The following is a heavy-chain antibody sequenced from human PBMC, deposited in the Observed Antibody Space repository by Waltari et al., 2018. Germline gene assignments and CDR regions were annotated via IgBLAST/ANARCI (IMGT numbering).Heavy chain of an antibody. Sequence: QVQLQESGPGLVKPSQPLSLTCTVSRRSVRSVSHYCSWLRQPPGKGLEWIGYIYYSGSTNYNPSLKSRVTISVDTSKNQCSLKLSSVTAADTAVYYCATLSPPYYYGSGLGGADYWGQGTLVTVSS. J-gene: IGHJ4*02. CDR3: ATLSPPYYYGSGLGGADY. CDR1: RRSVRSVSHY. D-gene: IGHD3-10*01. CDR2: IYYSGST. V-gene: IGHV4-61*01.